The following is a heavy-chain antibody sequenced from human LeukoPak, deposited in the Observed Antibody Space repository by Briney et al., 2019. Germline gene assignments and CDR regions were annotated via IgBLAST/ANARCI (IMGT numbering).Heavy chain of an antibody. V-gene: IGHV1-8*03. D-gene: IGHD4-17*01. CDR1: GYTFTSYD. CDR3: ASNVFSYGDLPRYYYMDV. Sequence: ASVKVSCKASGYTFTSYDINWVRQATGQGLEWMGWMNPNSGNTGYAQKFQGRVTITRNTSISTAYMELSSLRSEDTAVYYCASNVFSYGDLPRYYYMDVWGKGTTVTISS. J-gene: IGHJ6*03. CDR2: MNPNSGNT.